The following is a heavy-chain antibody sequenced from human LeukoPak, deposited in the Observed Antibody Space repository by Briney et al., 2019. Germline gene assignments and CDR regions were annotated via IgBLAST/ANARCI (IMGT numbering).Heavy chain of an antibody. D-gene: IGHD6-13*01. V-gene: IGHV4-59*01. CDR1: GGSISSYY. Sequence: SETLSLTCTGSGGSISSYYWSWIRQPPGKGLEWIGYIYYSGSTNYNPSLKSRVTISVDTSKNQFSLKLSSVTAADTAVYYCARAGGSSSWYVDWFDPWGQGTLVTVSS. CDR3: ARAGGSSSWYVDWFDP. J-gene: IGHJ5*02. CDR2: IYYSGST.